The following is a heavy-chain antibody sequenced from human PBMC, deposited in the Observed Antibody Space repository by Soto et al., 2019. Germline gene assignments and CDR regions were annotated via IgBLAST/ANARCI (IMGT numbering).Heavy chain of an antibody. CDR2: IYYSGST. CDR3: ARGSGAGGRSGMTWYFDL. CDR1: VGSISSGGYY. J-gene: IGHJ2*01. Sequence: QVQLQESGPGLVKPSQTLSLTCTVSVGSISSGGYYWSWIRQHPGKGLEWIGYIYYSGSTYYNPSLKSRVTISVDTSKNQFSLKLSSVTAADTAVYYCARGSGAGGRSGMTWYFDLWGRGTLVTVSS. D-gene: IGHD1-26*01. V-gene: IGHV4-31*03.